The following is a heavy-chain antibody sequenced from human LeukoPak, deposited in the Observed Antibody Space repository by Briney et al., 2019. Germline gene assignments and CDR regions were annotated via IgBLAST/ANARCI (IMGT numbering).Heavy chain of an antibody. CDR3: ARDRGYSYVDY. V-gene: IGHV3-33*01. J-gene: IGHJ4*02. CDR1: GFTFNNYG. D-gene: IGHD5-18*01. CDR2: IWYDGGNK. Sequence: GGSLRLSCAASGFTFNNYGMHWDRQAPGKGLEWVAVIWYDGGNKYYADSVKGRFTISRDNSKNTLYLQMNSLGADDTAVYYCARDRGYSYVDYWGQGTLVTVSS.